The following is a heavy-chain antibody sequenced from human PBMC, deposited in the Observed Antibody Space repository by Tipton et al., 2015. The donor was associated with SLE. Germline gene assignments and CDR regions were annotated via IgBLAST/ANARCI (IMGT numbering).Heavy chain of an antibody. J-gene: IGHJ3*02. CDR2: IYYSGST. V-gene: IGHV4-34*01. D-gene: IGHD3-10*01. CDR3: ARHARGFDI. CDR1: GGSFSGYY. Sequence: TLSLTCAVYGGSFSGYYWSWIRQPPGKGLEWIGSIYYSGSTYYNPSLKSRVTISVDTSKNQFSLKLSSVTAADTAVYYCARHARGFDIWGQGTMVTVSS.